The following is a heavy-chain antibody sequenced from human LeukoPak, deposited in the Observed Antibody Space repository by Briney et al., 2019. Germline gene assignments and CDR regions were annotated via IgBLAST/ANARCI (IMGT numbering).Heavy chain of an antibody. CDR3: ARLSVAGTLDY. Sequence: PGGSLRLSCAASGFTFSGSAMHWVRQASGKGLEWVGRIRSKANSYATTYAASVKGRFTISRDDSKNTAYLQMNSLKTEDTAVYFCARLSVAGTLDYWGQGTLVTVSS. CDR2: IRSKANSYAT. D-gene: IGHD6-19*01. V-gene: IGHV3-73*01. CDR1: GFTFSGSA. J-gene: IGHJ4*02.